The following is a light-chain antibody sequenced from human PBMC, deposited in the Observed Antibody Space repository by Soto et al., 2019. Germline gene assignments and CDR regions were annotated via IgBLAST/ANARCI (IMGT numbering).Light chain of an antibody. Sequence: DIQLTQSPSSLSASVGDRFTITCRVSQGISSYLNWYRQKPGKAPKLLIYDASNLETGVPSRFSGSGSGTDFTFTISSLQPEDIAAYYCQQYDNLPLSITFGQGTRLEIK. CDR2: DAS. V-gene: IGKV1-33*01. CDR1: QGISSY. J-gene: IGKJ5*01. CDR3: QQYDNLPLSIT.